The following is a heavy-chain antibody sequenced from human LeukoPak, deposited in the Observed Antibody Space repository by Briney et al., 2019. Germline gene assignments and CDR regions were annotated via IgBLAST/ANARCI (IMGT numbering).Heavy chain of an antibody. J-gene: IGHJ4*02. CDR2: IKQDGSEK. V-gene: IGHV3-7*01. CDR1: GFTFSSYW. D-gene: IGHD3-9*01. CDR3: AKGLHYNILTGYRRDYYFDY. Sequence: PGGSLRLSCAASGFTFSSYWMSWVRQAPGKGLEWVANIKQDGSEKYYADSVKGRFTISRDNSKNTLYLQMNSLRTENTAVYYCAKGLHYNILTGYRRDYYFDYWGQGTLVTVSS.